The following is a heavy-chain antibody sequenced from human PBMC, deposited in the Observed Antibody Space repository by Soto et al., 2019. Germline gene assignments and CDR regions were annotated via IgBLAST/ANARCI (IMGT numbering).Heavy chain of an antibody. CDR1: RYTFMSYD. D-gene: IGHD4-4*01. J-gene: IGHJ4*01. CDR2: MNPKSANT. CDR3: ARSPSWETTVTPYYFDY. V-gene: IGHV1-8*01. Sequence: ASVKVSCKASRYTFMSYDINWVRQATGQGLEWMGWMNPKSANTGYAQNFQGRVTMTRDTSISTAYMELSSLRSEDTAVYYCARSPSWETTVTPYYFDYWG.